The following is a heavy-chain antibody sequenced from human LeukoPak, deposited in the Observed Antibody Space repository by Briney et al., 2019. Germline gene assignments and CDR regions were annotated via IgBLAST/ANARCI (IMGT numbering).Heavy chain of an antibody. CDR2: IIPIFGAT. Sequence: SVKVSCKASGGTFSSYAISWVRQAPGQGLEWMGGIIPIFGATKYAQRFRGRVTITADDSTGTAYMELSSLRSEDTALYYCARAGASIAARHYYGLDVWGQGTTVTVSS. CDR1: GGTFSSYA. CDR3: ARAGASIAARHYYGLDV. V-gene: IGHV1-69*13. J-gene: IGHJ6*01. D-gene: IGHD6-6*01.